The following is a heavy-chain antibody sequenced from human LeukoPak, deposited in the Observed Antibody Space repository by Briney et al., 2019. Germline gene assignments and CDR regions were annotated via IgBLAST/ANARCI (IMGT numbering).Heavy chain of an antibody. V-gene: IGHV3-30-3*01. CDR2: ISSDGNTK. CDR1: GFTFSSYA. D-gene: IGHD3-22*01. J-gene: IGHJ4*02. CDR3: ARDGASSGYFTSDFDY. Sequence: GRSLRLSCAASGFTFSSYAMHWVRQAPGKGLEWAAVISSDGNTKYYADSVKGRFTISRDNSNNTLYLQMNSLRAEDTAVYYCARDGASSGYFTSDFDYWGQGTLVTVSS.